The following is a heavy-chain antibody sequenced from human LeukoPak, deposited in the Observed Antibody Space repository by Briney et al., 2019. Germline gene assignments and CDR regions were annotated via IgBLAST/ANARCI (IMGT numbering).Heavy chain of an antibody. J-gene: IGHJ4*02. V-gene: IGHV3-53*01. CDR3: TRDQMNY. Sequence: PGGSLRLSCTASEFTVSRNYMLWVRQAPGKGLEWVSLIFSHGDTHYADSVKGRFTISRDTSKNTVSLQMNSLRVEDTAMYYCTRDQMNYWGQGTLVTVSS. CDR1: EFTVSRNY. D-gene: IGHD5-24*01. CDR2: IFSHGDT.